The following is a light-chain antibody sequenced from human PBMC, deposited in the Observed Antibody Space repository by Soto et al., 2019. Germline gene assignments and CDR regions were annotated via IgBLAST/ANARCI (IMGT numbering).Light chain of an antibody. Sequence: EIVLTQSPGTLSLSPGERATLSCRASQSASSSYLAWYQHKPGQAPRLLIYGASSRATGIPDRFSGSGSGTAFTLTISRLAPEDFAVHYGHQYCSSPWTFGQGIKVEIK. CDR2: GAS. CDR3: HQYCSSPWT. CDR1: QSASSSY. J-gene: IGKJ1*01. V-gene: IGKV3-20*01.